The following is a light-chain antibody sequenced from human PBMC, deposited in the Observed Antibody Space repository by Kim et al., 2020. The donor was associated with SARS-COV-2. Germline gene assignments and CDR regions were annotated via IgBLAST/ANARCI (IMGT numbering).Light chain of an antibody. CDR3: AAWDDSLNGVV. V-gene: IGLV1-44*01. CDR1: SSNIGSNT. Sequence: GQRVTISCSGSSSNIGSNTVNCYQQLPGTAPKLLIYSNNQRPSGVPDRFSGSKSGTSASLAISGLQSEDEADYYCAAWDDSLNGVVFGGGTQLTVL. J-gene: IGLJ2*01. CDR2: SNN.